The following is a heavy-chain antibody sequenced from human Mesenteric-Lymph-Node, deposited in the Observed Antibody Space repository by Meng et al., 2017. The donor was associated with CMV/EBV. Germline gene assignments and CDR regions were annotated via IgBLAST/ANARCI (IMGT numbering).Heavy chain of an antibody. D-gene: IGHD2-2*01. CDR2: LSWNSGSI. J-gene: IGHJ4*02. CDR1: GFTFGDYA. Sequence: GGSLRLSCAASGFTFGDYALHWVRQAPGKGLEWVSGLSWNSGSIGYADSVKGRFTISRDNGKNSLYLQMNSLRVEDTALYYCATSYCSSADCGIDYWGQGTLVTVSS. V-gene: IGHV3-9*01. CDR3: ATSYCSSADCGIDY.